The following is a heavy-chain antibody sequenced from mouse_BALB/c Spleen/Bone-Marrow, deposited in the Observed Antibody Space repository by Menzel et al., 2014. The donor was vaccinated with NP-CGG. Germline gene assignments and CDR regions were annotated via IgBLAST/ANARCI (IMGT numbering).Heavy chain of an antibody. J-gene: IGHJ3*01. V-gene: IGHV1-9*01. CDR2: TLPGSGNS. CDR1: DYTFSSYW. D-gene: IGHD3-1*01. CDR3: ARGGTIRATGFSC. Sequence: VQLVESGAELMKTGASAKISCKSTDYTFSSYWSERIKQRPGHRLEWIGETLPGSGNSYYNEKLTGFATFTADTSSKTSYMQLSSLTAEDSAVYYCARGGTIRATGFSCWDQGTLVTVSA.